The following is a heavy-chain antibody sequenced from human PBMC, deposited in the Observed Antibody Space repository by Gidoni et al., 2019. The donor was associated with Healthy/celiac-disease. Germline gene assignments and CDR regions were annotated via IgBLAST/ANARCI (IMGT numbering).Heavy chain of an antibody. Sequence: QVHLQESGPGLVKTSETLSLTCTVSGGSISSYYWSWIRQPPRKGLEWIGYIYYSGSTNYNPSLKSRVNISVDTSKNQFSLKLSSVTAADTAVYYCARGPATEKGDFDYWGQGTLVTVSS. CDR2: IYYSGST. V-gene: IGHV4-59*01. CDR1: GGSISSYY. CDR3: ARGPATEKGDFDY. J-gene: IGHJ4*02. D-gene: IGHD2-2*01.